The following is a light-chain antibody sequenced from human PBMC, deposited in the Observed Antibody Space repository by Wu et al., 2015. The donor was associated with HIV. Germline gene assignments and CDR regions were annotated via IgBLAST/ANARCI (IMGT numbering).Light chain of an antibody. J-gene: IGKJ2*01. CDR2: ETS. CDR3: QHLEF. V-gene: IGKV3D-20*02. Sequence: EVVLTQSPGTLSLSPGERATLFCWASQGVNSLNWYQKRRGQAPRLVMYETSRRASGIPDRFIGSVSGTNFSLSITKVDREDFAVYYCQHLEFFGLGT. CDR1: QGVNS.